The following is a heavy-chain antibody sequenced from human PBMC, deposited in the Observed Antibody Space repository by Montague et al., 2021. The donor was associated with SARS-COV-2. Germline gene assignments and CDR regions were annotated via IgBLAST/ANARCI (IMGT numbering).Heavy chain of an antibody. J-gene: IGHJ2*01. CDR3: AKDASMVRAVIVWYFDL. V-gene: IGHV3-23*03. Sequence: SLRLSCAASGFTFSNYAMNWVRQAPGEGLEWVSVIFGSGSSTYYSDSXXGRFTISRDNSKNTLYLQINSLRAEDTAIYYCAKDASMVRAVIVWYFDLWGRGTPVTVSS. CDR2: IFGSGSST. D-gene: IGHD3-10*01. CDR1: GFTFSNYA.